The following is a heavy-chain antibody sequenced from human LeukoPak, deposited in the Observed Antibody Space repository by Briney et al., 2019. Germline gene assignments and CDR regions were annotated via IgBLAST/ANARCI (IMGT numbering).Heavy chain of an antibody. CDR1: GGSISSSSYY. V-gene: IGHV4-39*01. CDR2: IYYSGST. Sequence: PSETLSLTCTVSGGSISSSSYYWGWIRQPPGKGLEWIGSIYYSGSTYYNPSLKSRVTISVDTSKNQFSLKLSSVTAADTAVYYCARRNYYDILTGYWSPTYYFDYWGQGTLVTVSS. J-gene: IGHJ4*02. CDR3: ARRNYYDILTGYWSPTYYFDY. D-gene: IGHD3-9*01.